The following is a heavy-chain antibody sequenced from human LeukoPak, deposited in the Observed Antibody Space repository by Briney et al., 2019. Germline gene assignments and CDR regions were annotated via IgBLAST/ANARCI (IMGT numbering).Heavy chain of an antibody. CDR3: AKDDDCGGDCYYYYYGMDV. V-gene: IGHV3-23*01. Sequence: GGSLRLCCAASGFTFSSYAMSWVRQAPGKGLEWVSAISGSGGSTYYADSVKGRFTISRDNSKNTLYLQMNSLRAEDTAVYYCAKDDDCGGDCYYYYYGMDVWGQGTTVTVSS. D-gene: IGHD2-21*02. CDR2: ISGSGGST. J-gene: IGHJ6*02. CDR1: GFTFSSYA.